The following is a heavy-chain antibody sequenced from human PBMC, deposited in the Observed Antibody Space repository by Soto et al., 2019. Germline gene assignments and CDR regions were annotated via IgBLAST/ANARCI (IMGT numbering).Heavy chain of an antibody. CDR3: ARDNRRGYGDSPTDY. D-gene: IGHD4-17*01. J-gene: IGHJ4*02. Sequence: EVQLVESGGGLVKPGGSLRLSCAASGFTFSSYSMNWVHQAPGKGLEWVSSISSSSSYIYYADSVKGRFTISRDNAKNSLYLQMNSLRAEDTAVYYCARDNRRGYGDSPTDYWGQGTLVTVSS. V-gene: IGHV3-21*01. CDR1: GFTFSSYS. CDR2: ISSSSSYI.